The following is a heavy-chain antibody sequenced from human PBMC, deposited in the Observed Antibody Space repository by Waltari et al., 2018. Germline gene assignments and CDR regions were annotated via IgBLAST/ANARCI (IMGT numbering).Heavy chain of an antibody. CDR1: GGTFSSYA. V-gene: IGHV1-69*08. CDR2: ISPICGTA. CDR3: ARDRVTIFGDD. J-gene: IGHJ4*02. D-gene: IGHD3-3*01. Sequence: QVSLVQSGAEVKKPGSSVKVSCKASGGTFSSYAISWVRQAPGQGLEWMGRISPICGTANYAQKFQGRVTITADKATSTAYMELSSLRSEDTAVYYCARDRVTIFGDDWGQGTLVTVSS.